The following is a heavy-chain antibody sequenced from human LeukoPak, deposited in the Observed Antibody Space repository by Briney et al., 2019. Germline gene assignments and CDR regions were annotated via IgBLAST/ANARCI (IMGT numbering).Heavy chain of an antibody. V-gene: IGHV3-48*02. Sequence: GGSLRLSCAASGFTFSSFTMNWVRQAPGKGLEWVSYIDSSSSTIYYADSVKGRFTISRDNTKNSLYLQMNSLRDEDTAVYYCARDTEIKAVAGIFYWGQGTLVTVSS. CDR1: GFTFSSFT. CDR3: ARDTEIKAVAGIFY. D-gene: IGHD6-19*01. J-gene: IGHJ4*02. CDR2: IDSSSSTI.